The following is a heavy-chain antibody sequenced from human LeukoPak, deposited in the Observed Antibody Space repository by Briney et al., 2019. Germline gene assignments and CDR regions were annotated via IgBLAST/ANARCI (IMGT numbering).Heavy chain of an antibody. J-gene: IGHJ6*03. V-gene: IGHV1-69*05. CDR2: IISLFGTA. CDR3: ASHPCRSASGYTGYYYMDV. CDR1: GGTFSSYA. D-gene: IGHD2-2*02. Sequence: SVKISCKASGGTFSSYAISWVRQAPGHGRVWVGGIISLFGTAHYTQKFEGRDTVTTDEYTRTAHIELRSVRCGDTAVSFCASHPCRSASGYTGYYYMDVWGKGTTVTVSS.